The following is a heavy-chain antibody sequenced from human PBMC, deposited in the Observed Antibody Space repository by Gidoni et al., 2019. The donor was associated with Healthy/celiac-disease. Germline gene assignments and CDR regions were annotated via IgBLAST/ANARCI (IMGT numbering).Heavy chain of an antibody. D-gene: IGHD6-19*01. CDR3: ARLLPVAGSPNWFDP. V-gene: IGHV4-39*01. CDR1: GGSISSSSYY. J-gene: IGHJ5*02. Sequence: QLQLQESGPGLVKPSETLSLTCTVSGGSISSSSYYWGWIRQPPGKGLEWIGSIYYSGSTYYNPSLKSRVTISGDTSKNQFSLKLSSVTAADTAVYYCARLLPVAGSPNWFDPWGQGTLVTVSS. CDR2: IYYSGST.